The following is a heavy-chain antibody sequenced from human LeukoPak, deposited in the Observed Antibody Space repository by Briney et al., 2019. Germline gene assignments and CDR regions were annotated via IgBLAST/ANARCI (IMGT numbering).Heavy chain of an antibody. D-gene: IGHD3-16*01. V-gene: IGHV6-1*01. CDR3: ARSEWGNRKLVTGGAIDY. J-gene: IGHJ4*02. CDR2: TYYRPKWYN. Sequence: PSQTLSLTCAISGDSVSSNSAAWNWIRQSPSRGLEWLGRTYYRPKWYNDYAVSVKSRITINPDTSKNQFSLQLNSVTPEDTAVYYCARSEWGNRKLVTGGAIDYRGQGTLVTVSS. CDR1: GDSVSSNSAA.